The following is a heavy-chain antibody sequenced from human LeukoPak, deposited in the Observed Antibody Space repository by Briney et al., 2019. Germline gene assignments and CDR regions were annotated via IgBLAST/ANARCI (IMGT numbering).Heavy chain of an antibody. CDR1: GFTFSSYW. D-gene: IGHD2-2*01. V-gene: IGHV3-74*01. CDR2: INSDGSST. Sequence: PGGSLRLSCAASGFTFSSYWMHWVRQAPGKGLVWVSRINSDGSSTSYADSVKGRFTISRDNVKNSLYLQMNNLRAEDTAVYYCARVLDSSTSRYQSLKYWGQGTLVTVSS. J-gene: IGHJ4*02. CDR3: ARVLDSSTSRYQSLKY.